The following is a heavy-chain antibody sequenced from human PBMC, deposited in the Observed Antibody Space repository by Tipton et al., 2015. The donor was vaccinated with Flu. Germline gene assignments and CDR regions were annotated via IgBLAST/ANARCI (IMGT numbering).Heavy chain of an antibody. D-gene: IGHD3-9*01. J-gene: IGHJ5*02. CDR1: GYSISSGYY. CDR2: IYHSGST. V-gene: IGHV4-38-2*01. Sequence: TLSLTCAVSGYSISSGYYWGWIRQPQGKGLEWIGSIYHSGSTYYNPSLKSRVTISVDTSKNQFSLKLSSVTAADTAVYYWARHGYYDILTGYYSWFEPWGQRTLVTVSS. CDR3: ARHGYYDILTGYYSWFEP.